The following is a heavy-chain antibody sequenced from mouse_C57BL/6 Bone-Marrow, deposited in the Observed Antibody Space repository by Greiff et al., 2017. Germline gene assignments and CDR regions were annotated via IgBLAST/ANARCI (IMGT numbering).Heavy chain of an antibody. CDR3: ARPLLFYGSSGYAKDD. V-gene: IGHV1-20*01. D-gene: IGHD1-1*01. J-gene: IGHJ4*01. CDR2: INPYNGDT. CDR1: GYSFTGYF. Sequence: VQLQQSGPELVKPGDSVKISCKASGYSFTGYFMNWVMQSHGKSLEWIGRINPYNGDTFYNQKFKGKATLTVDKSSSTAHMELRSLTSEDSAVYYCARPLLFYGSSGYAKDDWGKGTSVTVSS.